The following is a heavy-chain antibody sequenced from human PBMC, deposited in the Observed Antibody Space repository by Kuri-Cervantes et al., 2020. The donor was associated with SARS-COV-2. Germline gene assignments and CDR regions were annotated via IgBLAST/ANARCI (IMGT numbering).Heavy chain of an antibody. CDR1: GFTFSSYS. J-gene: IGHJ4*02. D-gene: IGHD4-17*01. CDR3: AKDPRTTVTTFLFDY. V-gene: IGHV3-23*01. Sequence: GESLKISCAASGFTFSSYSMSWVRQAPGKGLEWVSAISGSGGSTYYADSVKGRFTISRDNSKNTLYLQMNSLRAEDTAVYYCAKDPRTTVTTFLFDYWGQATLVTVSS. CDR2: ISGSGGST.